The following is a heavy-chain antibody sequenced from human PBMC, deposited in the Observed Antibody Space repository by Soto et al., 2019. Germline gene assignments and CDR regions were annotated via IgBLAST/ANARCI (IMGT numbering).Heavy chain of an antibody. D-gene: IGHD3-9*01. CDR2: IYWNDDK. V-gene: IGHV2-5*01. Sequence: SGPTLVNPTQTLTLTCTSSGFSLSTSGVGVGWIRQPPGKALEWLALIYWNDDKHYNPSLKSRLTITKDTSKNQVVLTMTNKDPVDTATYYCAHLPLRYFDWLLFDYWGQGTLVTVSS. CDR3: AHLPLRYFDWLLFDY. CDR1: GFSLSTSGVG. J-gene: IGHJ4*02.